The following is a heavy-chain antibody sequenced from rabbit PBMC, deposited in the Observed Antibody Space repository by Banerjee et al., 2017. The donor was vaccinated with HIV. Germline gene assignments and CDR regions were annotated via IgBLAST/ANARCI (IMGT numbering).Heavy chain of an antibody. CDR1: GFSFSSSYY. D-gene: IGHD4-1*01. CDR2: IGTGSGST. V-gene: IGHV1S45*01. J-gene: IGHJ4*01. Sequence: QEQLEESGGDLVKPEGSLTLTCTASGFSFSSSYYMCWVRQAPGKGLEWIGCIGTGSGSTHYASWAKGRFTISKTSSTTVTLQMTSLTAADTATYFCARGGSGWGADFNLWGPGTLVTVS. CDR3: ARGGSGWGADFNL.